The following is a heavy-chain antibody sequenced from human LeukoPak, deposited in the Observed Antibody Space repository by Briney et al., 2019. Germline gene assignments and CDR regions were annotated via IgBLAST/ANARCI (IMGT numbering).Heavy chain of an antibody. V-gene: IGHV1-8*01. D-gene: IGHD6-19*01. CDR1: GYTFTSYD. J-gene: IGHJ6*03. Sequence: SXXVSCKASGYTFTSYDINWVRQATGQGLEWMGWMNPNSGNTGYAQKFQGRVTMTRNTSISTAYMELSSLRSEDTAVYYCARSGWSPDYYYYMDVWGKGTTVTVSS. CDR2: MNPNSGNT. CDR3: ARSGWSPDYYYYMDV.